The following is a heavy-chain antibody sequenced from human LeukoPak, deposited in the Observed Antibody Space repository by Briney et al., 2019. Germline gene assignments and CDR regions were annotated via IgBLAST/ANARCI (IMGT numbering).Heavy chain of an antibody. J-gene: IGHJ4*02. V-gene: IGHV3-23*01. CDR1: GITLSNYG. CDR3: AKRGVVIRVILVGFHKEAYYFDS. CDR2: ISGSGGGT. D-gene: IGHD3-22*01. Sequence: SGGSLRLSCAVSGITLSNYGMSWVRQAPGKGLECVAGISGSGGGTNYADSVKGRFTVSRDNPKNTLYLQMNSLRAEDTAVYFCAKRGVVIRVILVGFHKEAYYFDSWGQGALVTVSS.